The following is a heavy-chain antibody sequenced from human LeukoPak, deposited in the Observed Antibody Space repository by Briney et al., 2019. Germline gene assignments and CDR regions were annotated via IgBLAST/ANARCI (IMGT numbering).Heavy chain of an antibody. J-gene: IGHJ4*02. D-gene: IGHD3-22*01. CDR2: INHSGSA. CDR1: GGSFSGYY. V-gene: IGHV4-34*01. CDR3: ASIYYDSSGYSIYYFDY. Sequence: SETLSLTCAVYGGSFSGYYWSWIRQPPGKGLEWIGEINHSGSANYNPSLKSRVTISVDTSKNQFSLKLSSVTAADTAVYYCASIYYDSSGYSIYYFDYWGQGTLVTVSS.